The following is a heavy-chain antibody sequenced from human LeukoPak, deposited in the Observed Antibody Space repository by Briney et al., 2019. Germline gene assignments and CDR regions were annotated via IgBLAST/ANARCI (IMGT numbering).Heavy chain of an antibody. J-gene: IGHJ4*02. CDR1: GFTFRHYA. CDR2: LSFDGAHK. V-gene: IGHV3-30*04. CDR3: VRARAGRFDY. Sequence: PERSLRLSCAASGFTFRHYAVHWVRQAPGRGLEWVAVLSFDGAHKYYAESVKGRFTISKDNSNNTLFLQMDSLRLEDTALYYCVRARAGRFDYWGQGTLVTVYS.